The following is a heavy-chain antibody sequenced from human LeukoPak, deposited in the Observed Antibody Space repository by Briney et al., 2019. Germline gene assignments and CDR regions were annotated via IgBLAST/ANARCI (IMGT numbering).Heavy chain of an antibody. CDR2: TYYRSKWYS. CDR1: GDSLSSTNVA. Sequence: SQTLSLTWAISGDSLSSTNVAWNWIRQSPSRGLQWLGRTYYRSKWYSEYALSVKSRMTITPDTSKNHFSLQLTSVTPDDTAVYYCARDFRWFDPWGQGILVTVSS. CDR3: ARDFRWFDP. V-gene: IGHV6-1*01. J-gene: IGHJ5*02.